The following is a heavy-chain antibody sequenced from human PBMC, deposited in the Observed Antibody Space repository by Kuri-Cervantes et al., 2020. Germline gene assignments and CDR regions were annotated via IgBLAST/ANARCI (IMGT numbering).Heavy chain of an antibody. CDR1: GGSISSGGYY. V-gene: IGHV4-31*03. CDR3: ARLPGYSRAHLN. J-gene: IGHJ4*02. CDR2: IYYSGST. D-gene: IGHD6-13*01. Sequence: SETLSLTCTVSGGSISSGGYYWSWIRQHPGKGLEWIGYIYYSGSTYYNPSLKSRVTISVDTSKNQVSLKLSSVTAADTAVYYCARLPGYSRAHLNWGQGTLVTVSS.